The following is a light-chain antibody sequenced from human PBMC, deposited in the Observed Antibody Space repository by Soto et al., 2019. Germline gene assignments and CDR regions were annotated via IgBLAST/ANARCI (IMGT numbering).Light chain of an antibody. J-gene: IGKJ5*01. Sequence: EIVMTQSPATLSVSPGERATLSCRASRGISSNLAWHQQKPGQAPRLLIYDASTRATGIPARFSGSGSGTEFTLTISSLQPEDFATYYCQQHGQWPITFGQGTRLEI. CDR3: QQHGQWPIT. CDR2: DAS. V-gene: IGKV3-15*01. CDR1: RGISSN.